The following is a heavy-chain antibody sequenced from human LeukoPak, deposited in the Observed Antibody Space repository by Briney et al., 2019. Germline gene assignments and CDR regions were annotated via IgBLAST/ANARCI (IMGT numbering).Heavy chain of an antibody. CDR1: GGSFSGYY. Sequence: PSETLSLTCAVYGGSFSGYYWSWIRQPPGKGLEWTGEINHSGSTNYNPSLKSRVTISVDTSKNQFSLKLSSVTAADTAVYYCAREGRRGAAQLGWFDPWGQGTLVTVSS. V-gene: IGHV4-34*01. CDR2: INHSGST. J-gene: IGHJ5*02. D-gene: IGHD6-13*01. CDR3: AREGRRGAAQLGWFDP.